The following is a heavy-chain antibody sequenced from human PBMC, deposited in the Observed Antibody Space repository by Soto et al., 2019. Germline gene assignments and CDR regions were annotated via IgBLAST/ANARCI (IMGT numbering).Heavy chain of an antibody. Sequence: ASVKVSCKASGGTFSSYAISWVRQAPGQGLEWMGGIIPIFGTANYAQKFQGRVTITADESTSTAYMELSSLRSEDTAVYYCARGYDDYGDLRSSGWFDPWGQGTLVTVSS. J-gene: IGHJ5*02. D-gene: IGHD4-17*01. CDR1: GGTFSSYA. CDR2: IIPIFGTA. V-gene: IGHV1-69*13. CDR3: ARGYDDYGDLRSSGWFDP.